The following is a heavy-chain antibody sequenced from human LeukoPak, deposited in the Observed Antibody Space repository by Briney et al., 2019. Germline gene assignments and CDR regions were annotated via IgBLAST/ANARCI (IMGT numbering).Heavy chain of an antibody. CDR3: ARDPLCGDYFMPSYFDY. V-gene: IGHV3-48*03. D-gene: IGHD4-17*01. Sequence: GGSLRLSCAASGFTFSSYEMNWVRQAPGKGLEWVSYISSSGSTIYYADSVKGRFTISRDNAKNSLYLQMNSLRAEDTAVYYCARDPLCGDYFMPSYFDYWGQGTLVTVSS. J-gene: IGHJ4*02. CDR2: ISSSGSTI. CDR1: GFTFSSYE.